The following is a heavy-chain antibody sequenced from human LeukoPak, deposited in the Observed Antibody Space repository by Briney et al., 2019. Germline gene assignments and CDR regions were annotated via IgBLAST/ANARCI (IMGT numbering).Heavy chain of an antibody. J-gene: IGHJ4*02. V-gene: IGHV3-23*01. CDR1: GFTFSSYA. CDR3: ARFGPYYYDSSGYYLDY. D-gene: IGHD3-22*01. CDR2: INGSGGST. Sequence: GGSLRPSCAASGFTFSSYAMSWVRQAPGKGLEWVSAINGSGGSTYYADSVKGRFTISRDNSKNTLYLQMNSLRAEDTAVYYCARFGPYYYDSSGYYLDYWGQGTLVTVSS.